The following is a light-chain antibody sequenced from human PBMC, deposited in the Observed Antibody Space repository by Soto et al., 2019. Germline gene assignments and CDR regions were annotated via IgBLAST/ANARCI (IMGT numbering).Light chain of an antibody. J-gene: IGKJ5*01. CDR2: DAS. CDR3: QQRSNWPPRIT. CDR1: QSVSSY. V-gene: IGKV3-11*01. Sequence: EIVLTQSPATLSLSPGERATLSFRASQSVSSYLAWYQQKPGQAPRLLIYDASNRATGIPARFSGSGSETDFALTISSPEPEDFAVYYCQQRSNWPPRITFGQGTRLEIK.